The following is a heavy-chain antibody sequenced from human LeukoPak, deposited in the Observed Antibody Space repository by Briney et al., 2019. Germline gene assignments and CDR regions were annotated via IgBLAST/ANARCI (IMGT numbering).Heavy chain of an antibody. CDR1: GGSFSGYY. J-gene: IGHJ4*02. CDR2: IYYSGST. D-gene: IGHD6-13*01. CDR3: ARAGGIAAANFDY. Sequence: SETLSLTCAVYGGSFSGYYWSWIRQPPGKGLEWIGYIYYSGSTNYNPSLKSRVTISVDTSKNQFSLKLSSVTAADTAVYYCARAGGIAAANFDYWGQGTLVTVSS. V-gene: IGHV4-59*01.